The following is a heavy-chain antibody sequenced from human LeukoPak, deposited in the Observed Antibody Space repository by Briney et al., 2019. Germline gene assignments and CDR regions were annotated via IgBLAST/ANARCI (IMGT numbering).Heavy chain of an antibody. D-gene: IGHD3-3*01. J-gene: IGHJ4*02. V-gene: IGHV1-18*01. CDR1: GYTFTSYG. CDR3: ARGAWSECTY. Sequence: SSVKVSCKTSGYTFTSYGISWVRQAPGQGLEWMGWISGYNGNTNYAQKFQGRVTMTTDTPTSTAYMELRSLRSDDTAVYYCARGAWSECTYWGQGTLVTVSS. CDR2: ISGYNGNT.